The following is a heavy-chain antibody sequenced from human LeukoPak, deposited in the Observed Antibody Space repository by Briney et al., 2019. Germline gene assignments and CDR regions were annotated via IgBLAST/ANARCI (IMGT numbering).Heavy chain of an antibody. J-gene: IGHJ4*02. CDR2: IRYDGSNK. CDR1: GFTSSSYG. Sequence: GGSLRLSCAASGFTSSSYGMHWVRQAPGKGLEWVAFIRYDGSNKYYADSVKGRFTISRDNSKNTLYLRMNSLRAEDTAVYYRARRAGGYSHPYDYWGQGSLVTVSP. V-gene: IGHV3-30*02. D-gene: IGHD4-23*01. CDR3: ARRAGGYSHPYDY.